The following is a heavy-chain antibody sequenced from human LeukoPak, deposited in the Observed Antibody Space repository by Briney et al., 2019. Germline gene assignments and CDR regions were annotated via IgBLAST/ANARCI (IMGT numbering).Heavy chain of an antibody. CDR3: ARVAPGADDYHFDY. J-gene: IGHJ4*02. D-gene: IGHD1-26*01. Sequence: GGSLRLSCAASGFTFSSYAMSWVRQAPGKGLEWVSVITGSGDNTYYTDSVKGRFTISRDNSKNTVYLQMNSLRAEDTVVYYCARVAPGADDYHFDYWGQGTLVTVSS. CDR2: ITGSGDNT. CDR1: GFTFSSYA. V-gene: IGHV3-23*01.